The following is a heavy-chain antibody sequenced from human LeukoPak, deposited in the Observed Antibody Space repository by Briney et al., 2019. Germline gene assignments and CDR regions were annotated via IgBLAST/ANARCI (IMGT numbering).Heavy chain of an antibody. D-gene: IGHD2-15*01. J-gene: IGHJ4*02. V-gene: IGHV3-7*03. CDR3: ARALVVVDFDY. Sequence: GGSLRLSCAASGFTFSSYWMSWVCQAPGKGLEWVANIKQDGSEKYYVDSVKGRFTISRDNAKNSLYLQMNSLRAEDTAVYYCARALVVVDFDYWGQGTLVTVSS. CDR1: GFTFSSYW. CDR2: IKQDGSEK.